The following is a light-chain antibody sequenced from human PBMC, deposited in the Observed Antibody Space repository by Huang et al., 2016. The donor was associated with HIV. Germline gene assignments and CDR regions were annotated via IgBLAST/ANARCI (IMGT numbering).Light chain of an antibody. CDR2: GAF. V-gene: IGKV3-15*01. Sequence: EVVMTQSPATLSVSPGERATLSCRASQSISTNLAWYHKKPGQPPRLLIYGAFTRAPGIPARFSGSASGVDFSLTISSLQTEDFAVYYCQQYDNWPPYTFGQGTKLEIK. CDR3: QQYDNWPPYT. J-gene: IGKJ2*01. CDR1: QSISTN.